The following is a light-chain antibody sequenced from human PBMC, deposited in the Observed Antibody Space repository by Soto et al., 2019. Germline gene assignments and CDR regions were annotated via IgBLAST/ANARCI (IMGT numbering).Light chain of an antibody. CDR2: EVS. Sequence: QSALTQPPSASGSPGQSVTISCTGTSSDVGGYNYVSWYQQHPGKAPKLMIYEVSKRPSGVPDRFSGSKSDNTASLTVSGLQAEDEADYYCSSYAGSNNYVVFGGGTKVTVL. CDR3: SSYAGSNNYVV. V-gene: IGLV2-8*01. J-gene: IGLJ2*01. CDR1: SSDVGGYNY.